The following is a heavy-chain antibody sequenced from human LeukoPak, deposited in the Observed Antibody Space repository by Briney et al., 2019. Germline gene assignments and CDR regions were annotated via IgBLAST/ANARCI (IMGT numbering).Heavy chain of an antibody. Sequence: SETLSLTCTVSGGSISSYYWSWIRQSPGKGLEWIGHISHSGSTKYSSSLKSRAIISSDTSKNQFSLKLSSVTAADTALYYCARHPFQYPFDHWGQGTVVSVSS. V-gene: IGHV4-59*08. CDR3: ARHPFQYPFDH. CDR2: ISHSGST. CDR1: GGSISSYY. D-gene: IGHD4-4*01. J-gene: IGHJ5*02.